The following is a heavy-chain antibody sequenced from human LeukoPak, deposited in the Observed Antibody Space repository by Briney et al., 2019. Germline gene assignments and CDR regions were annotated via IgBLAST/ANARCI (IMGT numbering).Heavy chain of an antibody. Sequence: GGSLRLSCAASGFTFSSYWMSWVRQAPGKGLEWVANIKQDGSEKYYVDSVKGRFTISRDNAKNSLYLQMNSLRAEDTAVYYCAKDGSGYYFDYWGQGTLVTVSS. J-gene: IGHJ4*02. CDR2: IKQDGSEK. V-gene: IGHV3-7*01. CDR3: AKDGSGYYFDY. CDR1: GFTFSSYW. D-gene: IGHD6-19*01.